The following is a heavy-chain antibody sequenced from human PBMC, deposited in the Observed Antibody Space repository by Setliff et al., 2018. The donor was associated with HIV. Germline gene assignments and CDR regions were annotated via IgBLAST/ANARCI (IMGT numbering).Heavy chain of an antibody. D-gene: IGHD3-3*01. CDR1: GGSTTSGGYY. J-gene: IGHJ4*02. CDR2: IYYSGST. V-gene: IGHV4-31*03. Sequence: PSETLSLPCSVSGGSTTSGGYYWSWIRQHPGKGLEYIGYIYYSGSTYYNPSLKSRVTMSIDTSTQQFFLNVTSVTAADTAVYYFAGFSYNFWVYRFDHWGQGALVTVSS. CDR3: AGFSYNFWVYRFDH.